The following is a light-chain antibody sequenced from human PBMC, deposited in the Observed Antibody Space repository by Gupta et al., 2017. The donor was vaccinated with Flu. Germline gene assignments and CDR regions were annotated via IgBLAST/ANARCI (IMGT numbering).Light chain of an antibody. CDR2: ATY. CDR1: QGIREY. CDR3: LQQFSYPWT. Sequence: EKTVTVTCRASQGIREYLGWYQQKPGRAPKLLSSATYNLQSGVPTRFSGTAAGTEFTLTISSLQAEDLAAYNCLQQFSYPWTFGQGTKVDIK. J-gene: IGKJ1*01. V-gene: IGKV1-17*01.